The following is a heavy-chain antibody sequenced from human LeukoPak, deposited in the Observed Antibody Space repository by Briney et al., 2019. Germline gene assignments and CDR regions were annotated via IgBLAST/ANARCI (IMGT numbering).Heavy chain of an antibody. CDR1: GGSISSSSYY. V-gene: IGHV4-39*07. J-gene: IGHJ4*02. CDR2: IYYSGST. CDR3: ARDSSRYYFDY. Sequence: SETLSLTCTVSGGSISSSSYYWGWIRQPPGKGLEWIGSIYYSGSTYYNPSLKSRVTISVDTSKNQFSLKLSSVTAADTAVYYCARDSSRYYFDYWGQGTLVTVSS.